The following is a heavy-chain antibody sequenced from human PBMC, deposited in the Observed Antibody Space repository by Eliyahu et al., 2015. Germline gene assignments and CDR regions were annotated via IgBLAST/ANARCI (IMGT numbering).Heavy chain of an antibody. D-gene: IGHD6-19*01. CDR2: IYASGTT. J-gene: IGHJ4*02. CDR3: ARDRGDSSGWYFDY. V-gene: IGHV4-4*07. Sequence: QVQLQESGPGLVKPSETLSLXCTVSGGSMSTGXWSWXRXPAGKGLEWIGRIYASGTTNYNPSLKSRVTMSVDTSKNQFSLNLNSVTAADTAVYYCARDRGDSSGWYFDYWGQGTLVTVSS. CDR1: GGSMSTGX.